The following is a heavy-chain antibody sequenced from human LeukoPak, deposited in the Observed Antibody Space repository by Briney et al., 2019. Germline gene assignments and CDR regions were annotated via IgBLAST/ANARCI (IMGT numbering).Heavy chain of an antibody. CDR3: AAGPTTVVRRRDWFDP. CDR2: MNPNSGNT. J-gene: IGHJ5*02. Sequence: ASVTVSCKASRYTFTSYDINWVRQATAQGLDWMGWMNPNSGNTGYAQKFQGRVTITSNTSISTAYMELSSLRSGDCAAYYCAAGPTTVVRRRDWFDPWGQGTLVTVSS. CDR1: RYTFTSYD. V-gene: IGHV1-8*03. D-gene: IGHD4-23*01.